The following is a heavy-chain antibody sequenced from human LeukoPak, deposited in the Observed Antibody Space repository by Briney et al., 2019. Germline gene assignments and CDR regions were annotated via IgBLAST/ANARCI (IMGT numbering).Heavy chain of an antibody. J-gene: IGHJ4*02. V-gene: IGHV4-39*01. CDR3: ARHDSRGIAVFDY. CDR2: IYYSGST. D-gene: IGHD6-19*01. Sequence: SETLSLTCTVSGGSISSSSYYWGWIRQPPGKGLEWIGSIYYSGSTNYNPALKSRVTISVDTSKNQLSLKLSSVTAADTAVYYCARHDSRGIAVFDYWGQGTLVTVSS. CDR1: GGSISSSSYY.